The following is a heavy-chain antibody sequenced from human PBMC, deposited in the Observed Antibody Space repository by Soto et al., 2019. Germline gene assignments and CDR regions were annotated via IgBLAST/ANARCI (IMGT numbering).Heavy chain of an antibody. Sequence: EVQLVESGGGLVKPGGSLRLSCAASGFTFSNAWMSWVRQAPGKGLEWVGRIKSKTDGGTTDYAAPVKGRFTISRDDSKNTLYLQMNSLKTEDTAVYYCTTEGVVVPADYGMDVWGQGTTVTVSS. CDR1: GFTFSNAW. V-gene: IGHV3-15*01. J-gene: IGHJ6*02. CDR3: TTEGVVVPADYGMDV. CDR2: IKSKTDGGTT. D-gene: IGHD2-2*01.